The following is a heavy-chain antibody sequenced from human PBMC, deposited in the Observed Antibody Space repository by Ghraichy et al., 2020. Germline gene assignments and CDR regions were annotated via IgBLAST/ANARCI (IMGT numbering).Heavy chain of an antibody. CDR1: GFTFSSYM. J-gene: IGHJ4*02. V-gene: IGHV3-74*01. CDR3: ARDIQWEFYDY. Sequence: GKSLNISCVASGFTFSSYMMHWVRQAPGKGLVWVSRIDTDSRFTTYADSVKGRFTVSRDNAKNTLYLQMNSLRAEDTAVYYCARDIQWEFYDYWGQGTLVTVS. D-gene: IGHD1-26*01. CDR2: IDTDSRFT.